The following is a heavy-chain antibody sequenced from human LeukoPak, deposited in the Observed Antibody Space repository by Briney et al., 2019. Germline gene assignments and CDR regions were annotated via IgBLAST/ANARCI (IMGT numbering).Heavy chain of an antibody. D-gene: IGHD2-15*01. CDR3: ARKPKDCSGGNCYWYYFDY. J-gene: IGHJ4*02. CDR2: ISSSGSP. V-gene: IGHV4-39*07. Sequence: SETLSLTCTVSGDSISSDNYLWAWIRQPPGKGLEWIGHISSSGSPYYNPSLQSRVTISLDTSKTQFSLNLRSVTAADTAVYYCARKPKDCSGGNCYWYYFDYWGQGTLVTVSS. CDR1: GDSISSDNYL.